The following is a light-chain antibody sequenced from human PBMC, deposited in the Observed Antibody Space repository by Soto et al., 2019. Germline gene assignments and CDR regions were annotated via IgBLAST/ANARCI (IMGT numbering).Light chain of an antibody. J-gene: IGLJ3*02. CDR1: SSNIGAGYD. V-gene: IGLV1-40*01. Sequence: QPVLTQPPSVSGAPGQRVTISCTGSSSNIGAGYDVHWYQQLPGTAPKLLIYGNSNRPSGVPDRFSGSKSGTSASLAITGLQAEDEADYYCQSYDSSLSGEIWVFGGGTKVTVL. CDR3: QSYDSSLSGEIWV. CDR2: GNS.